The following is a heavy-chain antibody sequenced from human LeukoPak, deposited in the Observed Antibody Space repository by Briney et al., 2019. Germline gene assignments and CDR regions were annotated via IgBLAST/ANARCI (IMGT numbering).Heavy chain of an antibody. CDR3: ARDWGVSARPGYMDV. CDR2: INHSGST. CDR1: GGSFSGYY. V-gene: IGHV4-34*01. Sequence: PSETLSLTCAVYGGSFSGYYWSWIRQPPGKGLEWIGEINHSGSTNYNPSLKSRVTISVDTSKNQFSLKLSSVTAADMAVYYCARDWGVSARPGYMDVWGKGTTVTVSS. D-gene: IGHD6-6*01. J-gene: IGHJ6*03.